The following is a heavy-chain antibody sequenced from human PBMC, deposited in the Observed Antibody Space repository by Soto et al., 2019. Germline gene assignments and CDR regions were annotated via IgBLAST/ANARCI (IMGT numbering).Heavy chain of an antibody. J-gene: IGHJ4*02. D-gene: IGHD4-4*01. CDR2: IYHSGST. CDR1: GGSISSGGYS. Sequence: KTSETLSLTCAVSGGSISSGGYSWSWIRQPPGKGLEWIGYIYHSGSTYYNPSLKSRVTISVDRSKNQFSLKLSSVTAADTAVYYCARVDYSNYVIDYWGQGTLVTVSS. CDR3: ARVDYSNYVIDY. V-gene: IGHV4-30-2*01.